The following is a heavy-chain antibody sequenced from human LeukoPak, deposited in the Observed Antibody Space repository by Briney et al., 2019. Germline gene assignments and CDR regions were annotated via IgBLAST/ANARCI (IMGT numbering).Heavy chain of an antibody. V-gene: IGHV1-3*01. D-gene: IGHD3-22*01. CDR1: GYTFTSYA. Sequence: GASVKVSCKASGYTFTSYAMHWVRQSPGQRLEWMGWINAGNGNTKYSQKFQGRVTITRDTSASTAYMELSSLRSEDTAVYYCARDPTRYYYDSSGYQFDYWGQGTLVTVSS. J-gene: IGHJ4*02. CDR2: INAGNGNT. CDR3: ARDPTRYYYDSSGYQFDY.